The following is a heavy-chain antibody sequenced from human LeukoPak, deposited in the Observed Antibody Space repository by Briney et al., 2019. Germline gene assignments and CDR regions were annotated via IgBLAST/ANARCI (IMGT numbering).Heavy chain of an antibody. CDR2: ISSSGSTI. D-gene: IGHD4-11*01. J-gene: IGHJ6*02. CDR1: GFTFSSYE. V-gene: IGHV3-48*03. Sequence: PGGSLRLSCAASGFTFSSYEMNWVRQAPGKGLEWVSYISSSGSTIYYADSVKGRFTISRDNAKNSLYLQMNSLRAEDTAVYYCARKNRVTTRYYYYGLDVWGQESTVNVFS. CDR3: ARKNRVTTRYYYYGLDV.